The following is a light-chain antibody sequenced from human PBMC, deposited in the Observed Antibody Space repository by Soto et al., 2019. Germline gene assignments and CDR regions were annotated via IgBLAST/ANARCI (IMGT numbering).Light chain of an antibody. CDR3: EQYNSYSWT. Sequence: DIQLTQSPSFLSPSIGESITITCRASQVISTSLAWYQVKPGKAPKLLIYAASTLESGVPSRFSATVSGTEFSLTITSLQPEDFATYYSEQYNSYSWTFGQGTKVDIK. J-gene: IGKJ1*01. CDR2: AAS. V-gene: IGKV1-9*01. CDR1: QVISTS.